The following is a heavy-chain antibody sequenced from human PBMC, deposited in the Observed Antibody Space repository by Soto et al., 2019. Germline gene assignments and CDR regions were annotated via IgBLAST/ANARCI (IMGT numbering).Heavy chain of an antibody. J-gene: IGHJ4*02. CDR3: ARHQTVTSSGFDY. CDR1: GGSISSSNYY. Sequence: QLQLQESGPGLVKPSETLSLTCTVSGGSISSSNYYWGWIRQPPGKGLEWIGSIYYSGSTYYNPSLKSRVTISVDTSKNQFSLKLSSVTAADTAVYYWARHQTVTSSGFDYWGQGTRVTVSS. CDR2: IYYSGST. D-gene: IGHD4-17*01. V-gene: IGHV4-39*01.